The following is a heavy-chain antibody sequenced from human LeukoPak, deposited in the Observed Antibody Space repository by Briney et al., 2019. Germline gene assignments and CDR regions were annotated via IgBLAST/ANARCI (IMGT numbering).Heavy chain of an antibody. CDR2: ISGSGGST. J-gene: IGHJ4*02. D-gene: IGHD3-22*01. V-gene: IGHV3-23*01. CDR3: ARTRNHYDSSGYYLKESYYFDY. Sequence: GGSLRLSCAASGFTFSSYGMSWVRQAPGKGLEWVSAISGSGGSTYYADSVKGRFTISRDNSKNTLYLQMNSLRAEDTAVYYCARTRNHYDSSGYYLKESYYFDYWGQGTLVTVSS. CDR1: GFTFSSYG.